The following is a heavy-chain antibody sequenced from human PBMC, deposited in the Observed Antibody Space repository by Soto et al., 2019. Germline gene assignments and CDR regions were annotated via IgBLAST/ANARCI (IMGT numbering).Heavy chain of an antibody. J-gene: IGHJ6*02. CDR1: GYTFSSYY. CDR3: ARDLQSIYGMDV. D-gene: IGHD6-6*01. CDR2: INPSDGST. V-gene: IGHV1-46*01. Sequence: ASVKVSCKASGYTFSSYYMHWVRQAPGQGLEWMGIINPSDGSTSYAQKFQGRVTMTRDTSTSTVYMELSSLRSEDTAVYYCARDLQSIYGMDVWGQGPTVTVSS.